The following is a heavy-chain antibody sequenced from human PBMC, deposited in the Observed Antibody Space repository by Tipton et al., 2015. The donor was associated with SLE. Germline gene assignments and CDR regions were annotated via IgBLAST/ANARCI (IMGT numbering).Heavy chain of an antibody. CDR1: GGSFSGYY. V-gene: IGHV4-34*01. Sequence: LRLSCAVYGGSFSGYYWSWIRQPPGKGLEWIGEINHSGSTNYNPSLKSRVTISADTSKNQFSLKLSSVTAADTAVYYCAISPEAVAGDAAFDIWGQGTMVTVSS. J-gene: IGHJ3*02. D-gene: IGHD6-19*01. CDR3: AISPEAVAGDAAFDI. CDR2: INHSGST.